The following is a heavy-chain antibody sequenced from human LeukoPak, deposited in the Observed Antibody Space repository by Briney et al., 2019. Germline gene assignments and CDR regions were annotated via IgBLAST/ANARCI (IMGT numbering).Heavy chain of an antibody. CDR1: GGSFSGYF. J-gene: IGHJ4*02. D-gene: IGHD3-22*01. CDR3: ARPYYYDSSVNEDY. V-gene: IGHV4-34*01. Sequence: SETLSLTCAVYGGSFSGYFWSWIRQPPGKGLEWIGEINDIGTTNHNPSLKGRVTISVDTSKNQFSLKLSSVTAADTAVYYCARPYYYDSSVNEDYWGQGTLVTVSS. CDR2: INDIGTT.